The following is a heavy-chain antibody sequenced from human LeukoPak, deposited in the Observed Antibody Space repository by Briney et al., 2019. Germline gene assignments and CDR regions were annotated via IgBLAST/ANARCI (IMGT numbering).Heavy chain of an antibody. V-gene: IGHV1-2*02. Sequence: ASVKVSCKASGYTFTGYYMHWVRQAPGQGLEWMGWINPNSGGTNYAQKFQGRVTMTRDTSISTAYMELSRLRSDDTAVYYCARDETYYYGSGFGWDWGQGTLVTVSS. CDR2: INPNSGGT. D-gene: IGHD3-10*01. J-gene: IGHJ4*02. CDR1: GYTFTGYY. CDR3: ARDETYYYGSGFGWD.